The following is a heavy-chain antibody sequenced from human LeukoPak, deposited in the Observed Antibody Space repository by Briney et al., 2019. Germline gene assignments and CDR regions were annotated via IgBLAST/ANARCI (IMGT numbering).Heavy chain of an antibody. CDR2: IYTSGST. J-gene: IGHJ5*02. D-gene: IGHD3-16*01. CDR1: GGSISSGSYY. CDR3: ARHRRLPSRFDP. Sequence: SETLSLTCTVSGGSISSGSYYWSWIRQPAGKGLEWIGRIYTSGSTNYNPSLKSRVTISVDTSKNQFSLKLSSVTAADTAVYYCARHRRLPSRFDPWGQGTLVTVSS. V-gene: IGHV4-61*02.